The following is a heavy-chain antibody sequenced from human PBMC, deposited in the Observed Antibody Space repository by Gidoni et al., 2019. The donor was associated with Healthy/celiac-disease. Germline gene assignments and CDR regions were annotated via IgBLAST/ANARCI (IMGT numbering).Heavy chain of an antibody. J-gene: IGHJ3*02. V-gene: IGHV3-21*01. CDR3: ARSSTRFILRSSAFDI. CDR1: GFTFSSYS. CDR2: ISSSSSYI. D-gene: IGHD3-10*02. Sequence: EVQLVESGGGLVKPGGSLRLSCAASGFTFSSYSMNWARQAPGKGLEWVSSISSSSSYIYYADSVKGRFTISRDNAKNSLYLQMNSLRAEDTAVYYCARSSTRFILRSSAFDIWGQGTMVTVSS.